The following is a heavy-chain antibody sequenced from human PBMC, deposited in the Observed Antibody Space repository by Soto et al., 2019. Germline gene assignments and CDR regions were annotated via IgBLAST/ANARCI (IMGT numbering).Heavy chain of an antibody. CDR3: AQVGGSYSTAIDY. V-gene: IGHV3-48*02. CDR2: ISSTSGTI. Sequence: GGSLRLSCAASGFRFGSYSMNWVRQAPGQGLEWLSYISSTSGTIYYADSVKGRFTISRDNAKNSLYLQMSSLRDDDTAVYYCAQVGGSYSTAIDYWGQETLVTSPQ. D-gene: IGHD1-26*01. CDR1: GFRFGSYS. J-gene: IGHJ4*02.